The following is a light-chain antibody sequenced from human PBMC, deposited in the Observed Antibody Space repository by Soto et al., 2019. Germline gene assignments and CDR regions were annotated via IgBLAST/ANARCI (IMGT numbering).Light chain of an antibody. J-gene: IGLJ3*02. CDR3: AAWDDSLNGPV. CDR1: SSNIGSNT. Sequence: QSALTQPPSASGTPGQRVTISCSGSSSNIGSNTVNWYQQLPGTAPKLLIYSNNQRPSGVPDRFSGSKSGTSASLAISGLQSEDEADYYCAAWDDSLNGPVFGGGPQLTVL. V-gene: IGLV1-44*01. CDR2: SNN.